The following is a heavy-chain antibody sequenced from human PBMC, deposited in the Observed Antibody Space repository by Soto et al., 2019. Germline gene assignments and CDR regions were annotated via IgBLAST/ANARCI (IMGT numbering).Heavy chain of an antibody. V-gene: IGHV1-69*01. CDR2: IIPIFGTA. CDR3: SRDRWVAHTGYRFAY. CDR1: GGTFSSHA. J-gene: IGHJ4*02. Sequence: QVQLVQSGAEVKKPGYSVKVSCKASGGTFSSHAISWVRQAHGQGLEWMGGIIPIFGTANYVKKCQGRVTITGDDCTSTAYAELSSLSSEDTAQYYCSRDRWVAHTGYRFAYCVQGTLVTVSS. D-gene: IGHD2-15*01.